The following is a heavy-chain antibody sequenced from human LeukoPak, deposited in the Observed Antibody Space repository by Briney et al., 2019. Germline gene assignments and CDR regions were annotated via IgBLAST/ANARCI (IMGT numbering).Heavy chain of an antibody. D-gene: IGHD2-2*01. Sequence: SETLSLTCTVSGGSITSYYWSWIRQPAGKGLEWIGRIYTSGSTNYNPSLKSRVTMSVDTSKNQFSLKLSSVTAADTAVYYCARTLLGYCSSTSCQNWFDPWGQGTLVTVSS. CDR2: IYTSGST. CDR1: GGSITSYY. V-gene: IGHV4-4*07. J-gene: IGHJ5*02. CDR3: ARTLLGYCSSTSCQNWFDP.